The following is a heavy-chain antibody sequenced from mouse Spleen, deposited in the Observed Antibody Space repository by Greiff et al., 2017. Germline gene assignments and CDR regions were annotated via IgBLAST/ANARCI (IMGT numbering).Heavy chain of an antibody. CDR1: GFTFSSFG. CDR3: ARSGGYDGAYYAMDY. J-gene: IGHJ4*01. D-gene: IGHD2-14*01. V-gene: IGHV5-17*02. CDR2: ISSGSSTI. Sequence: EVQGVESGGGLVQPGGSRKLSCAASGFTFSSFGMHWVRQAPEKGLEWVAYISSGSSTIYYADTVKGRFTISRDNPKNTLFLQMTSLRSEDTAMYDCARSGGYDGAYYAMDYWGQGTSVTVSS.